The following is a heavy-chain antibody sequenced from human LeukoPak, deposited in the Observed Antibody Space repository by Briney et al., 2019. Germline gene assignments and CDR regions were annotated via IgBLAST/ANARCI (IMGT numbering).Heavy chain of an antibody. CDR3: ARDLGKYYYYMDV. Sequence: GGSLRLSCAASGFTFSSYAMHWVRQAPGKGLEWVAVTSYDGSNKYYADSVKGRFTISRDNSKNTLYLQMNSLRAEDTAVYYCARDLGKYYYYMDVWGKGTTVTVSS. CDR1: GFTFSSYA. J-gene: IGHJ6*03. V-gene: IGHV3-30-3*01. D-gene: IGHD7-27*01. CDR2: TSYDGSNK.